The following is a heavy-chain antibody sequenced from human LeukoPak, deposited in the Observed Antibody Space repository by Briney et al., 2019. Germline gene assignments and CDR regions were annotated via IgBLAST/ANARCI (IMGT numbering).Heavy chain of an antibody. J-gene: IGHJ6*02. CDR2: IWYDGSNK. CDR3: ARNNGMDV. V-gene: IGHV3-33*01. CDR1: RFTFSNYG. Sequence: GGSLRLSCAASRFTFSNYGMHWVRQAPGKGLEWVAVIWYDGSNKYYADSVKGRFTISKDNAKNSLYLQMNSLRAEDTALYHCARNNGMDVWGQGTTVIVSS.